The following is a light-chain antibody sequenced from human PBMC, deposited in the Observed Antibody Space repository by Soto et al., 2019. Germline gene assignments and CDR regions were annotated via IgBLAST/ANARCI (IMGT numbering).Light chain of an antibody. CDR3: AAWDATLDGTV. J-gene: IGLJ3*02. Sequence: QSVLTQPPSVSGAPRQRVTITCSGSSSNIGNNPVNWYQQLPGKAPKLLIYYNDLLAAGVSDRSSGSKSGTSASLAISGLQSEDEADYFCAAWDATLDGTVFGGGTKLTVL. CDR2: YND. V-gene: IGLV1-36*01. CDR1: SSNIGNNP.